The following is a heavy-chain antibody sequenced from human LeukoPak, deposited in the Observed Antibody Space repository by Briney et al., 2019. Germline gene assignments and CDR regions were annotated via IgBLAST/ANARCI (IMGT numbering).Heavy chain of an antibody. D-gene: IGHD4-17*01. J-gene: IGHJ3*02. Sequence: PGGSLRLSCAASGFTFTNYRMTWVRQAPGKGLEWVSSISSTSGYIFYADSVQGRFTISRDNAKSSLYLQMNSLRAEDTAVYYCARENGDYADAFDIWGQGTVVTVSS. V-gene: IGHV3-21*01. CDR2: ISSTSGYI. CDR3: ARENGDYADAFDI. CDR1: GFTFTNYR.